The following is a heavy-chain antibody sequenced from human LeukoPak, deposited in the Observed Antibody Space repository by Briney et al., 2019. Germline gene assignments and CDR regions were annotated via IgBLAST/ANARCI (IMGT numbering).Heavy chain of an antibody. CDR2: INPNSGGT. V-gene: IGHV1-2*02. CDR1: GYTFTGYY. D-gene: IGHD4-11*01. CDR3: AILSTVTTPPNY. Sequence: ASVKVSCKASGYTFTGYYMHWVRQAPGQGLEWMGWINPNSGGTNYAQKFQGRVTMTRVTSISTAYMELSRLRSDDTAVYYCAILSTVTTPPNYWGQGTLVTVSS. J-gene: IGHJ4*02.